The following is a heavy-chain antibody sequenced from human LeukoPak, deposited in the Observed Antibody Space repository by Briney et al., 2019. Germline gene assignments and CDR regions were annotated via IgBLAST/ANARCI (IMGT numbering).Heavy chain of an antibody. V-gene: IGHV3-7*01. D-gene: IGHD4-17*01. J-gene: IGHJ4*02. CDR2: IKQDGSEK. CDR1: GFTFSSYW. Sequence: QPGGSLRLSCAASGFTFSSYWMSWVRQAPGKGLEWVANIKQDGSEKYYVDSVKGRFTISRDNSKNTLYLEMNSLRAEDTAVYYCAKDITLYGDRPPTFDYWGQGTLVTVSS. CDR3: AKDITLYGDRPPTFDY.